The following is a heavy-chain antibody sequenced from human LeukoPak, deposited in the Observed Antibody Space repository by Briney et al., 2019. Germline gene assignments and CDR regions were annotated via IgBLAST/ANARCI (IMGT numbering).Heavy chain of an antibody. CDR3: ALGGSYYFDY. J-gene: IGHJ4*02. D-gene: IGHD1-26*01. CDR2: IYTSGST. V-gene: IGHV4-61*02. CDR1: GGSISSGTYY. Sequence: SQTLSLTCTVSGGSISSGTYYWSWIRQPAGKGLEWIGRIYTSGSTNYNPSLKSRVTISVDTSKNQFSLKLSSVTAADTAVYYCALGGSYYFDYWGQGTLVTVSS.